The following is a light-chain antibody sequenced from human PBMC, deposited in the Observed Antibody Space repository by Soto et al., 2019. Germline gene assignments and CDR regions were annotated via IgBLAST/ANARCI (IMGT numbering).Light chain of an antibody. Sequence: LTHPASVSRAPGQSRPILCTGTSREDGCYNYVSWYQHHPCKVPKLMFYDVSNLPSWVFNRFSGSKSGNTASLTFSGLQAEDEADYYCSSYTSSSTYVFGTGTKVTVL. CDR1: SREDGCYNY. V-gene: IGLV2-14*03. J-gene: IGLJ1*01. CDR3: SSYTSSSTYV. CDR2: DVS.